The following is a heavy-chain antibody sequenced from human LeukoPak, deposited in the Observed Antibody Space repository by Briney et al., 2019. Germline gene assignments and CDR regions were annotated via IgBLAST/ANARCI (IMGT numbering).Heavy chain of an antibody. CDR1: GGSFSGYY. J-gene: IGHJ4*02. CDR2: INHSGST. V-gene: IGHV4-34*01. D-gene: IGHD1-26*01. CDR3: AGGRGWFHQASGREY. Sequence: SETLSLTCAVYGGSFSGYYWSWIRQPPGKGLECSGEINHSGSTNYNPSLTSRATISVDTTNNQFSLKLNSVTSADTAVYYFAGGRGWFHQASGREYWGQGTLVSVPS.